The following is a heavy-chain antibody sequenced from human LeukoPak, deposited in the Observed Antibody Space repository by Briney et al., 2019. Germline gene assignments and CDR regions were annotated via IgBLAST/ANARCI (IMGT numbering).Heavy chain of an antibody. CDR3: AGYTYGYLNAFDI. V-gene: IGHV3-53*01. CDR1: GLTVSSNY. Sequence: PGGSLRLSCAASGLTVSSNYMSWVRQAPGKGLEWVSLIYSGGSTYYADSVKGRFTISRDNSKNTLCLQMNSLRAEDTAVYYCAGYTYGYLNAFDIWGQGTMITVSA. J-gene: IGHJ3*02. CDR2: IYSGGST. D-gene: IGHD5-18*01.